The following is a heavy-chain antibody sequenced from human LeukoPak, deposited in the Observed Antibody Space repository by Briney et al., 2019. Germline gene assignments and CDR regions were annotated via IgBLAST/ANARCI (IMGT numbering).Heavy chain of an antibody. CDR3: AKDRSWGLDY. Sequence: GGSLRLSCAASGFMFSSYGMSWVRQAPGKGLEWVSAISGSGAKTFYADSVKGRFTISRDNSKNTLYLQLNSLRAEDTAIYYRAKDRSWGLDYWGQGTLVTVSS. J-gene: IGHJ4*02. V-gene: IGHV3-23*01. CDR2: ISGSGAKT. CDR1: GFMFSSYG. D-gene: IGHD3-10*01.